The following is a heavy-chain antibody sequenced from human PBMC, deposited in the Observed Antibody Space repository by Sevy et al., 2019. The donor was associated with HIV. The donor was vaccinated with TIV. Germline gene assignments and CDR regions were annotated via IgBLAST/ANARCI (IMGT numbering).Heavy chain of an antibody. D-gene: IGHD1-26*01. J-gene: IGHJ3*02. V-gene: IGHV3-23*01. CDR3: AKGVIVGATRGDAFDI. CDR1: GFTFSSYA. CDR2: ISGSGGST. Sequence: GGSLRLSCAASGFTFSSYAMSWVRQAPGKGLGWVSAISGSGGSTYYADSVKGRFTISRDNSKNTLYLQMNSLRAEDTAVYYCAKGVIVGATRGDAFDIWGQGTMVTVSS.